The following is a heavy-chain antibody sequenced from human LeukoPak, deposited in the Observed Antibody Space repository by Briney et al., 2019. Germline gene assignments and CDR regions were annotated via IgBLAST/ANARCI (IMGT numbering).Heavy chain of an antibody. CDR3: ARADWDTAMIDY. D-gene: IGHD5-18*01. CDR2: IRYDGSNK. Sequence: GGSLRLSCAASGFTFSSYGMHWVRQAPGKGLEWVAFIRYDGSNKYYADSVKGRFTISRDNSKNTLYLQMNSLRAEDTAVYYCARADWDTAMIDYWGQGTLVTVSS. V-gene: IGHV3-30*02. CDR1: GFTFSSYG. J-gene: IGHJ4*02.